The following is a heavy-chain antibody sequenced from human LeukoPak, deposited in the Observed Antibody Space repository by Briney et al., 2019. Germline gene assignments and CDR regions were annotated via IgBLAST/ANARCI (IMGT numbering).Heavy chain of an antibody. D-gene: IGHD2-2*01. J-gene: IGHJ6*02. Sequence: GGSLRLSCTASGSTFGDYAMSWVRQAPGKGLEWVGFIRSKAYGGTTEYAASVKGRFTISRDDSKSIAYLQMNSLKTEDTAVYYCTRDPQVVPAAMQYYYYYGMDVWGQGTTVTVSS. CDR2: IRSKAYGGTT. V-gene: IGHV3-49*04. CDR1: GSTFGDYA. CDR3: TRDPQVVPAAMQYYYYYGMDV.